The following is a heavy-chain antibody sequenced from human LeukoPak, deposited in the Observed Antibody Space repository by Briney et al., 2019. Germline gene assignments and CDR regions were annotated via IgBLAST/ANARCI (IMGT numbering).Heavy chain of an antibody. Sequence: ASVKVSCKASGYTFTGYYMHWVRQAPGQGLEWMGWINPNSGGTNYAQKFQGRVTMTRDTSISTAYMELSRLRSDDTAVYYCPRSSLYYYGSGTYDKVCLDYWGQGALVTVSS. J-gene: IGHJ4*02. V-gene: IGHV1-2*02. CDR3: PRSSLYYYGSGTYDKVCLDY. D-gene: IGHD3-10*01. CDR1: GYTFTGYY. CDR2: INPNSGGT.